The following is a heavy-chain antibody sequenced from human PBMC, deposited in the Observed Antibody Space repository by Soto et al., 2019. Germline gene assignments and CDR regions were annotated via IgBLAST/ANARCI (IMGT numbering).Heavy chain of an antibody. CDR1: GFTFTRYS. V-gene: IGHV3-21*06. Sequence: GSLRLSCAASGFTFTRYSMNWVRQAPGKGLEWVSSISSTTNYIYYGDSMKGRFTISRDKARNSLYLEMNSLRAEDTAVYHCARESEDLTSNFDYWGQGTMVTVYS. CDR3: ARESEDLTSNFDY. J-gene: IGHJ4*02. CDR2: ISSTTNYI.